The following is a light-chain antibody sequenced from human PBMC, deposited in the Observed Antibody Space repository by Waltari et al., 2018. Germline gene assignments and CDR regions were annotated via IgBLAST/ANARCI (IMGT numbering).Light chain of an antibody. CDR3: LQYNSNPT. CDR1: QGISTY. CDR2: AAS. V-gene: IGKV1-17*01. J-gene: IGKJ4*01. Sequence: DIQMTQSPSSLSASAGDRVTITCRASQGISTYLNWYQQKQGKATKRLIYAASSLESGVPSRFSGSGSGTDFTLTISSLQPEDFATYYCLQYNSNPTFGGGTKVEIK.